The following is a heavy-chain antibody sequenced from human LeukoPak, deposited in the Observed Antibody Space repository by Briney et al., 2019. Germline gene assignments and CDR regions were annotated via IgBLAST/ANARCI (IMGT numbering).Heavy chain of an antibody. CDR2: INPNSGGT. Sequence: GASVKVSCKASGYIFTDYYMHWVRQAPGQELGWMGRINPNSGGTNYAQKFQGRVTMTRNTSISTAYMELSSLRSEDTAVYYCARARGWYLRYYGMDVWGQGTTVTVSS. V-gene: IGHV1/OR15-1*04. J-gene: IGHJ6*02. CDR3: ARARGWYLRYYGMDV. D-gene: IGHD6-19*01. CDR1: GYIFTDYY.